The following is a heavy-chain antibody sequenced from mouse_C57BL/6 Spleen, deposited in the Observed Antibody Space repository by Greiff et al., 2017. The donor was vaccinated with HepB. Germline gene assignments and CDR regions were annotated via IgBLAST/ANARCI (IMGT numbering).Heavy chain of an antibody. V-gene: IGHV5-4*03. D-gene: IGHD2-5*01. CDR1: GFTFSSYA. CDR3: ARVGYYSNYDAMDY. Sequence: EVKLVDSGGGLVKPGGSLKLSCAASGFTFSSYAMSWVRQTPEKRLEWVATISDGGSYTYYPDNVKGRFTISRDNAKNNLYLQMSHLKSEDTAMYYCARVGYYSNYDAMDYWGQGTSVTVSS. CDR2: ISDGGSYT. J-gene: IGHJ4*01.